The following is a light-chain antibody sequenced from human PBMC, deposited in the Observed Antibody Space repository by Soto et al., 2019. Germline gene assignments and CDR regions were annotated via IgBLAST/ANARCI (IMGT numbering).Light chain of an antibody. J-gene: IGLJ2*01. V-gene: IGLV1-40*01. Sequence: QSVLTQPPSVSGAPGQRVTISCTGSSSNIGAGYDVHWYQQLPGTAPKLLIYGNSNRPSGVPDRFSGSKSGPSASLAITGLQAEDEADYYCHSYDSSLDVVVGGRTKLTVL. CDR2: GNS. CDR3: HSYDSSLDVV. CDR1: SSNIGAGYD.